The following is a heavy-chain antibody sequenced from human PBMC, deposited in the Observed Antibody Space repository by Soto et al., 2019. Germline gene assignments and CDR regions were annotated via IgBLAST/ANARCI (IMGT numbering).Heavy chain of an antibody. V-gene: IGHV1-24*01. J-gene: IGHJ3*02. Sequence: GASVKVSCKVSGYTLTEISMHWGRQAPGKRVEWMGGFDPGDGETIYAQKFQGRVTMTRDTSTSTVYMELSSLRSEDTAVYYCARTCSGGSCYSMADAFDIWGQGTMVTVSS. CDR1: GYTLTEIS. CDR3: ARTCSGGSCYSMADAFDI. CDR2: FDPGDGET. D-gene: IGHD2-15*01.